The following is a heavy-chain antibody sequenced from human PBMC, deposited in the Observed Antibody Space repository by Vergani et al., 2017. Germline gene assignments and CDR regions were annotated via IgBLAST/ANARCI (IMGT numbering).Heavy chain of an antibody. V-gene: IGHV4-30-4*08. CDR3: VRGWEIHIRDFGY. CDR1: GGSISGADYY. D-gene: IGHD1-26*01. J-gene: IGHJ4*02. CDR2: IYYSGST. Sequence: QVQLQESGPGLVKPSQTLSLTCTVSGGSISGADYYWSWIRQSPGKGLEWIGYIYYSGSTYYNPSLKSRVSISIDTSKNQFSLKLSSVTAADTAVYYCVRGWEIHIRDFGYWGQGTRVTVCS.